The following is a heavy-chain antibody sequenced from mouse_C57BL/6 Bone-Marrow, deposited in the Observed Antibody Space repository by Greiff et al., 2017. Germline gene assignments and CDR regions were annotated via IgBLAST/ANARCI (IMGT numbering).Heavy chain of an antibody. V-gene: IGHV1-55*01. J-gene: IGHJ2*01. CDR3: ARETLYYYEYFDY. Sequence: VQLQQPGAELVKPGASVKMSCKASGYTFTSYWLTWVKQRPGQGLEWLGDIYPGRGSTNYNEKFKSMAKMTVDTSSSPAYMQLSSLTSDDSAVYYCARETLYYYEYFDYWGQGTTHTVSS. CDR2: IYPGRGST. D-gene: IGHD1-1*01. CDR1: GYTFTSYW.